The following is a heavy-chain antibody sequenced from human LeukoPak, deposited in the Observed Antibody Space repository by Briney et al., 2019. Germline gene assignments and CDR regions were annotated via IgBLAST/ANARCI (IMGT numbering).Heavy chain of an antibody. Sequence: GGSLRLSCAASGFTFSSYAMSWVRQAPGKGLEWVSAISGSGGSTYNADSVKGRFTISRDNFKNALYLQLNSLRAEDTAVYYCATDYCSGGSCYSGYYYYYMDVWGKGTTVTVSS. J-gene: IGHJ6*03. CDR3: ATDYCSGGSCYSGYYYYYMDV. CDR2: ISGSGGST. CDR1: GFTFSSYA. V-gene: IGHV3-23*01. D-gene: IGHD2-15*01.